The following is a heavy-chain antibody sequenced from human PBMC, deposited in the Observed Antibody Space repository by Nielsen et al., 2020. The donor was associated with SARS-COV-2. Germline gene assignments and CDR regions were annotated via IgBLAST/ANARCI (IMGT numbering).Heavy chain of an antibody. CDR2: IVVGSGNT. J-gene: IGHJ6*02. Sequence: SVKVSCKASGFTFTSSAVQWVRQARGQRLEWIGWIVVGSGNTNYAQKFQERVTITRDKSTSTAYMELSSLRSEDTAVYYCAAESDSSGYYYYYGMDVWGQGTTVTVSS. D-gene: IGHD3-22*01. CDR1: GFTFTSSA. V-gene: IGHV1-58*01. CDR3: AAESDSSGYYYYYGMDV.